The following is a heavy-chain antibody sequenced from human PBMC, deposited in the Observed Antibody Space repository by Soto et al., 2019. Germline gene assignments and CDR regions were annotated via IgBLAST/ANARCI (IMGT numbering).Heavy chain of an antibody. CDR1: GFTFSDYY. Sequence: VQLVESGGGLVKPGGSLRLSCAASGFTFSDYYMSWIRQAPGKGLEWVSYISSSSSTIYYADSVKGRFTISRDNAKKALCLQMNSLSAEDTVVDYCAGGDGSGSNSHDAFDIWGEGTMVTVS. D-gene: IGHD3-10*01. CDR2: ISSSSSTI. CDR3: AGGDGSGSNSHDAFDI. J-gene: IGHJ3*02. V-gene: IGHV3-11*01.